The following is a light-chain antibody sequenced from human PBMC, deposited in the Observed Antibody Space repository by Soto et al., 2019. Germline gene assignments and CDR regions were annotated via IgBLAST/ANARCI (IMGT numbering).Light chain of an antibody. Sequence: QSVLTQPPSVSGAPGQRVTISCSGSSSNIGAGYDVHWYQQLPGTAPKLLIYANTNRPSGVPDRFSGSQSGTSASLAITGLQSEDEADYYCQSYDRSRTCEVFGGGTKLTVL. CDR3: QSYDRSRTCEV. CDR2: ANT. CDR1: SSNIGAGYD. V-gene: IGLV1-40*01. J-gene: IGLJ2*01.